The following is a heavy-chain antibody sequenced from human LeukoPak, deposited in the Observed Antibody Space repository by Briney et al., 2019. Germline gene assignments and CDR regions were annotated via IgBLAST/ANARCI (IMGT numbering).Heavy chain of an antibody. D-gene: IGHD1-26*01. V-gene: IGHV3-7*04. Sequence: GGSLRLSCAASGFTFSSYWMSWVRQAPGKGLEWVANIKQDGSEKYYADSMKGRFTISRDNSKNTLYLQMNSLRAEDTAVYYCARGWELPSYYFDYWGQGTLVTVSS. CDR1: GFTFSSYW. CDR3: ARGWELPSYYFDY. CDR2: IKQDGSEK. J-gene: IGHJ4*02.